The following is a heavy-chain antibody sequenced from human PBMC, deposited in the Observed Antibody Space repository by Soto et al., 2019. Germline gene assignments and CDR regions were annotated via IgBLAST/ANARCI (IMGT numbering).Heavy chain of an antibody. Sequence: GGSLRLSCATSGFTFNTYAMHWVRQAPGKGLELVAIISYDGSNKYYADSVKGRFTISRDNPKNTVYLEMSSLRPEDTAVYYCARDLSRGITMIALEIHYWGQGTLVTVSS. V-gene: IGHV3-30-3*01. CDR3: ARDLSRGITMIALEIHY. D-gene: IGHD3-22*01. CDR2: ISYDGSNK. J-gene: IGHJ4*02. CDR1: GFTFNTYA.